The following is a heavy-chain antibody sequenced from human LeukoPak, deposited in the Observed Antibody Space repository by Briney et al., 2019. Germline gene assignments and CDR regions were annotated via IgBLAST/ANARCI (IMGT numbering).Heavy chain of an antibody. J-gene: IGHJ4*02. CDR2: ISSSSSYI. CDR1: GFTFSDYS. V-gene: IGHV3-21*04. CDR3: TKGARDYFDS. Sequence: GGSLRLSCAASGFTFSDYSMNWVRQAPGKGLEWVSSISSSSSYIYYADSVKGRFTISRDNAKNSLYLQMNSLKAEDTAMYYCTKGARDYFDSWGQGTLVTVSS.